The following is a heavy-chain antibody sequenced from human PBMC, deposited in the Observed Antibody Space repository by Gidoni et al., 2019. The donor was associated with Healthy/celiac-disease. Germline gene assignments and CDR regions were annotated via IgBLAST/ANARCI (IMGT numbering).Heavy chain of an antibody. Sequence: QVQRHEPGSGLAMPAQTLYLTCPGWRRSLSSGGYSWGLIRQPPGKGLEWIGCIYHSGRTYYNPSLKSRVTISVDTSKNQFSLKLTSVTAADTAVYYCARGTGYAGSHSFDYWGQGTLVTVSS. CDR3: ARGTGYAGSHSFDY. CDR1: RRSLSSGGYS. CDR2: IYHSGRT. V-gene: IGHV4-30-2*01. D-gene: IGHD3-9*01. J-gene: IGHJ4*02.